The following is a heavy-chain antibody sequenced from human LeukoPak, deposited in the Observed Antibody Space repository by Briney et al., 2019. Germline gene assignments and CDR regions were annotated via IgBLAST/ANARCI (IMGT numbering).Heavy chain of an antibody. V-gene: IGHV3-7*04. J-gene: IGHJ4*02. CDR1: GFTFSNYA. CDR3: ARGLWGGSGSGFDY. Sequence: PGGSLRLSCAASGFTFSNYAMTWVRQAPGKGLEWVASIKQDGSDKYYVDSVKGRFTISRDNAKNSLYLQMNSLRAEDTAVYYCARGLWGGSGSGFDYWGQGTLVTVSS. D-gene: IGHD3-10*01. CDR2: IKQDGSDK.